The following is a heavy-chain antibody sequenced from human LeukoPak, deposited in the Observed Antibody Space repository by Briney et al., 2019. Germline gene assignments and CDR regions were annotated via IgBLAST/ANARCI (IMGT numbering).Heavy chain of an antibody. Sequence: PGGSLRLSCAASGFTFSSYGMHWVRQAPGKGLEWVAVISYDGSNKYYADSVKGRFTISRDNSKNTLYLQMNSLRAEDTAVYYCAKDSSIVLISWYFDLWGRGTLVTVSS. D-gene: IGHD2-8*01. CDR3: AKDSSIVLISWYFDL. CDR2: ISYDGSNK. J-gene: IGHJ2*01. CDR1: GFTFSSYG. V-gene: IGHV3-30*18.